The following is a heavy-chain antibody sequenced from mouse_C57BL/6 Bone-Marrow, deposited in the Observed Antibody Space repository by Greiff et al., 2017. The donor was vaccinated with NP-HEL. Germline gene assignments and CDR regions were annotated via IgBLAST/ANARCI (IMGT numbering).Heavy chain of an antibody. Sequence: QVQLQQSGPELVKPGASVKISCKASGYSFTSYYIHWVKQRPGQGLEWIGWIYPGSGNTKYNEKFKGKATLTADTSSSTAYMQLSSLTSEDSAVYYCARLGRDAMDYWGQGTSVTVSS. CDR3: ARLGRDAMDY. D-gene: IGHD4-1*01. V-gene: IGHV1-66*01. CDR2: IYPGSGNT. J-gene: IGHJ4*01. CDR1: GYSFTSYY.